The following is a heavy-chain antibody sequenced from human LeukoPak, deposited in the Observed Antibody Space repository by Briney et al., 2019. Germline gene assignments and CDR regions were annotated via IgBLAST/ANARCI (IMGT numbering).Heavy chain of an antibody. J-gene: IGHJ5*02. D-gene: IGHD3-16*01. CDR1: GYTFTSYD. V-gene: IGHV1-8*01. CDR3: ARVRWGFSSSRGRVWFDP. CDR2: MNPNSGNT. Sequence: ASVKVSCKASGYTFTSYDINWVRQATGQGLEWMGWMNPNSGNTGYAQKFQGRVTMTRNTSISTAYMELSSLRSEDTAVYYCARVRWGFSSSRGRVWFDPWGQGTLVTVSS.